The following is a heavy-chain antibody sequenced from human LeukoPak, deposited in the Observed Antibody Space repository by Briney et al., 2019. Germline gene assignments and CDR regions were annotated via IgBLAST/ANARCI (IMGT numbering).Heavy chain of an antibody. V-gene: IGHV1-58*02. J-gene: IGHJ5*02. CDR3: AKDPYSSGPYNWFDP. Sequence: SVKVSCKASGFTFSESAIQWVRQARGQRLEWIGWIVVGSGITNYAQQFQERVTITRDMSTSTADMELRSLRSEDTAVYYCAKDPYSSGPYNWFDPWGQGTLVTVSS. CDR2: IVVGSGIT. D-gene: IGHD6-19*01. CDR1: GFTFSESA.